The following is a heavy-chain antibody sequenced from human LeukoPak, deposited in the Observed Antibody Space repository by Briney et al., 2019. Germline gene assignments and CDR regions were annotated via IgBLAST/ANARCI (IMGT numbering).Heavy chain of an antibody. Sequence: SETLSLTCTVSGGSISSGAHYWSWIRQHQGKGLEWIGYINYSGSTYYNPSLKSRVTISVDTSKNQFSLKLSSVTAADTAVYYCARGGSGEGYWGQGTLVTVSS. J-gene: IGHJ4*02. CDR2: INYSGST. V-gene: IGHV4-31*03. CDR3: ARGGSGEGY. D-gene: IGHD3-10*01. CDR1: GGSISSGAHY.